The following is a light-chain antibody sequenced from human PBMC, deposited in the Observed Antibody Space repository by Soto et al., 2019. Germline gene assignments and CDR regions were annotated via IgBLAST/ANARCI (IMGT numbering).Light chain of an antibody. V-gene: IGLV1-40*01. Sequence: QSVLTQPPSVSVAPGQRVTISCTGCSSNIGAGCEVHWYQHLPGKAPKLLIYGNTNRPSGVPDRFSGSKSGTSASLAITGLQAEDEADYYCQSYDSSLSASYVFGGGTKVTV. CDR1: SSNIGAGCE. CDR2: GNT. CDR3: QSYDSSLSASYV. J-gene: IGLJ1*01.